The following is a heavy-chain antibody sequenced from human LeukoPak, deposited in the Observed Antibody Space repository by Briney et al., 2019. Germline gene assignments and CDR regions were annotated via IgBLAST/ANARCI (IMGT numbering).Heavy chain of an antibody. CDR1: GYSISSGYY. D-gene: IGHD2-2*02. CDR2: LYHSGSP. CDR3: ARVGVYCSSTSCYNGAFDI. V-gene: IGHV4-38-2*01. Sequence: SETLSLTCAVSGYSISSGYYWGWIRQPPGKGLEWIGSLYHSGSPYYNPSLKSRVTISVDTSKNQFSLKLSSVTAADTAVYYCARVGVYCSSTSCYNGAFDIWGQGTMVTVSS. J-gene: IGHJ3*02.